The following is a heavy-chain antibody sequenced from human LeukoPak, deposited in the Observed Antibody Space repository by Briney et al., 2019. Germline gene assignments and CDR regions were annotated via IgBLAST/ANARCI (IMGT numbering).Heavy chain of an antibody. CDR3: AKDPNGDYIGAFDG. CDR2: ITVNGGTT. V-gene: IGHV3-23*01. J-gene: IGHJ3*01. D-gene: IGHD2-8*01. CDR1: GLSIGNYA. Sequence: GGSLRLSCVGCGLSIGNYAMTWVRQAPGKGLEWVSSITVNGGTTKYADSVRGRFTISRDNSRNTVFLQMDSLRAEDTAVYYCAKDPNGDYIGAFDGWGQGTMVTVSS.